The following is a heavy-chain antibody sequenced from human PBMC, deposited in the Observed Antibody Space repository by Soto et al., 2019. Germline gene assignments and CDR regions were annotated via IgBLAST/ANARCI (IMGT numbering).Heavy chain of an antibody. CDR3: AKDLFFESAATNFDY. D-gene: IGHD2-15*01. CDR2: ISYDGSNK. J-gene: IGHJ4*02. V-gene: IGHV3-30*18. Sequence: GGSLRLSCAASGFTFSSYGMHWVRQAPGKGLEWVAVISYDGSNKYYADSVKGRFTISRDNSKNTLYLQMNSLRAEDTAVYYCAKDLFFESAATNFDYWGQGTLVTVSS. CDR1: GFTFSSYG.